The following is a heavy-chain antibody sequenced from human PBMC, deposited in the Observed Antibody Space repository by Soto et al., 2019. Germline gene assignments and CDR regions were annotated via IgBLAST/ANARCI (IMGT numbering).Heavy chain of an antibody. CDR1: GYTFTGYY. D-gene: IGHD3-10*01. CDR2: INPNSGGT. V-gene: IGHV1-2*02. CDR3: ARDGWGTMGRGAPYGMDV. Sequence: ASVKVSCKASGYTFTGYYMHWVRQAPGQGLEWMGWINPNSGGTNYAQKFQGRVTMTRDTSISTAYMELSRLRSDDTAVYYCARDGWGTMGRGAPYGMDVWGQGTTVTVSS. J-gene: IGHJ6*02.